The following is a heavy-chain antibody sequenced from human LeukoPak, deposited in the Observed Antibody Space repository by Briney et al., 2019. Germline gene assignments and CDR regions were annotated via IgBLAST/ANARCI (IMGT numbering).Heavy chain of an antibody. D-gene: IGHD2-15*01. Sequence: SETLSLTCTVSGGSISSGDYYWSWIRQPPGKGLEWIGYIYYSGSTYYNPSLKSRVTISVDTSKNQFSLKLSSVTAADTAVYYCARAQVVAALFGSGYYGMDVWGQGTTVTVSS. CDR1: GGSISSGDYY. J-gene: IGHJ6*02. CDR3: ARAQVVAALFGSGYYGMDV. V-gene: IGHV4-30-4*01. CDR2: IYYSGST.